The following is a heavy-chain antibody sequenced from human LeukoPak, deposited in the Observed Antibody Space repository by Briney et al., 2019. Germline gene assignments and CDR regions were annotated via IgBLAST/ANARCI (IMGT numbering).Heavy chain of an antibody. V-gene: IGHV3-30-3*01. CDR1: GFTFSSYA. CDR2: ISYDGSNK. J-gene: IGHJ4*02. Sequence: GRSLRLSCAASGFTFSSYAMRWVRQAPGKGLEWVAVISYDGSNKYYADSVKGRFTISRDNSKNTLYLQMNSLRAEDTAVYYCARDPDSSGYYAYYFDYWGQGTLVTVSS. CDR3: ARDPDSSGYYAYYFDY. D-gene: IGHD3-22*01.